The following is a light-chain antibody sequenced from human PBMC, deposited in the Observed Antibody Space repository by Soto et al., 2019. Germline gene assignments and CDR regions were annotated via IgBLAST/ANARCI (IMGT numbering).Light chain of an antibody. CDR3: QQHAGSPIP. Sequence: EIVLTQSPGTLSLSPGERATLACRASQTVNTNQLAWYQHKHGQAPRLLIYGASSRATGIPDRFSGSGSGTDFTLTITRLEREESAVHPCQQHAGSPIPCAQGARRGIK. J-gene: IGKJ5*01. CDR2: GAS. V-gene: IGKV3-20*01. CDR1: QTVNTNQ.